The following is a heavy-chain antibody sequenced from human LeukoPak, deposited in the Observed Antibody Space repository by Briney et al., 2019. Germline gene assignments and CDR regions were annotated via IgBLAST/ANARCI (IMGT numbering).Heavy chain of an antibody. CDR3: ARGVVVPAATWFDY. CDR2: IYTSGST. V-gene: IGHV4-61*02. CDR1: GGSISSGSYY. Sequence: SQTLSLTCTVSGGSISSGSYYWSWIRQPAGKGLEWIGRIYTSGSTNYNPSLKSRVTISVDTSKNQFSLKLSSVTAADTAVYYCARGVVVPAATWFDYWGQGTLVTVSS. J-gene: IGHJ4*02. D-gene: IGHD2-2*01.